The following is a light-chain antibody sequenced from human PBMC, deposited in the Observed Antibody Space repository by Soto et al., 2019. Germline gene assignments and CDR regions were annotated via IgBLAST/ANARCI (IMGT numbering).Light chain of an antibody. Sequence: HSVRNQPASVFGSPGQSIPISCPGNNNDVGGYNYVSWYQQQPGKAPKFMIYDVTNRPSGVSNRFSGSKSGNTASLTISGLQAEDEADYYCCSYTTSNTRQIVFGTGTKVTVL. CDR3: CSYTTSNTRQIV. J-gene: IGLJ1*01. V-gene: IGLV2-14*03. CDR1: NNDVGGYNY. CDR2: DVT.